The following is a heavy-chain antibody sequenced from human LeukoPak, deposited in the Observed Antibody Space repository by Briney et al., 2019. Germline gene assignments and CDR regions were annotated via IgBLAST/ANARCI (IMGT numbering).Heavy chain of an antibody. D-gene: IGHD2-2*01. CDR2: ISSSSSYI. CDR3: ARDGSCSSTSCSYYYYYYYMDV. Sequence: PGGSLRLSCAASGFTFSSYSMNWVRQAPGKGLEWISSISSSSSYIYYADSVEGRFTISRDNAKNSLYLQMNSLRAEDTAVYYCARDGSCSSTSCSYYYYYYYMDVWGKGTTVTVSS. CDR1: GFTFSSYS. J-gene: IGHJ6*03. V-gene: IGHV3-21*01.